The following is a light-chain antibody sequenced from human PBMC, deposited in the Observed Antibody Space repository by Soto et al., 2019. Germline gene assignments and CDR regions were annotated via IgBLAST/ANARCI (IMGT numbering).Light chain of an antibody. CDR1: QSVSSN. J-gene: IGKJ5*01. Sequence: EIVLTQSPATLSVSPWEKATLSCRASQSVSSNLAWYQQKPGQAPRLLIYGASTRATGIPARFSGSGSGTDFTLTISRLETEDFAVYYCQQYSWAPITFGQGTRLENK. V-gene: IGKV3-15*01. CDR3: QQYSWAPIT. CDR2: GAS.